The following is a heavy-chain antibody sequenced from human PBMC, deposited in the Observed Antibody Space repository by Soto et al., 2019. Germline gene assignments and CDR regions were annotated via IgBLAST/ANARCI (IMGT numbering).Heavy chain of an antibody. CDR3: AKGEGAKYSSSWGYYYGMDV. CDR1: GFTFAYYA. CDR2: ISWNSGSI. J-gene: IGHJ6*02. Sequence: PGGSLRLSCAASGFTFAYYAMHWVRQAPGKGLGWVSGISWNSGSIGYADSVKGRFTISRDNAKNPLYLQMNSLRAEDTALYYCAKGEGAKYSSSWGYYYGMDVWSQGTTVTVSS. V-gene: IGHV3-9*01. D-gene: IGHD6-13*01.